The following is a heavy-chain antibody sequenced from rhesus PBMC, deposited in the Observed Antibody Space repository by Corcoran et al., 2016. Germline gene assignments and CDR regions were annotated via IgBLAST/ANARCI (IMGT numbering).Heavy chain of an antibody. J-gene: IGHJ2*01. V-gene: IGHV4-122*02. D-gene: IGHD4-29*01. CDR2: ITYSGRT. Sequence: QVQLQESGPGLVKPSETLSLTCAVSGGSITSGYYYWSWIRQPPGKGLEWIEYITYSGRTSYNPSLQSRVTISRDTSKNQFSLKLSSVTAADTAVYYCAREIGSSYKNWYFDLWGPGTPITISS. CDR3: AREIGSSYKNWYFDL. CDR1: GGSITSGYYY.